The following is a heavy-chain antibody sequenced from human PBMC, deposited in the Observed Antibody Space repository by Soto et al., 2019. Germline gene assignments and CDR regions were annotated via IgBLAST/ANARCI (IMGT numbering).Heavy chain of an antibody. CDR3: ARGGAYYDFWSAQSNYYYGMDV. D-gene: IGHD3-3*01. CDR1: GGSFSGYY. J-gene: IGHJ6*02. Sequence: PSETLSLTCAVYGGSFSGYYWSWIRQPPGKGLEWIGEINHSGSTNYNPSLKSRVTISVDTSKKQFSLKLSSVTAADTAVYYCARGGAYYDFWSAQSNYYYGMDVWGRGTTVTVSS. CDR2: INHSGST. V-gene: IGHV4-34*01.